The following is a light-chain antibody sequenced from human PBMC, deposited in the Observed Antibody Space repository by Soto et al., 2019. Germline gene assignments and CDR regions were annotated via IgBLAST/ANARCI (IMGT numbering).Light chain of an antibody. CDR1: QTVFYSRDSRNY. CDR3: QQYYTTPRT. V-gene: IGKV4-1*01. Sequence: DIVMTQSPDSLAVSLGERATINCKSSQTVFYSRDSRNYLAWYQQKPGQPPKLLIYWASTRESGVPDRFSGSGSVTDFSLTISSLQAEDVAVYYCQQYYTTPRTFGQGTKVEVK. CDR2: WAS. J-gene: IGKJ1*01.